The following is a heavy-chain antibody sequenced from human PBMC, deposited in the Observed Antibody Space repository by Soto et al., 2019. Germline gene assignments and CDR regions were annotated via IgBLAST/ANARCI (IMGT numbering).Heavy chain of an antibody. D-gene: IGHD1-7*01. CDR1: GFTFSSYW. Sequence: GGSLRLSCAASGFTFSSYWMHWVRQAPGKGLVWVSRINRDGSSTSYADSVKGRFTISRDNSKNTLYLQMNSLRDEDTAVYYCAKDPPSNWNYLSPLMAKNDYWG. CDR2: INRDGSST. J-gene: IGHJ4*01. CDR3: AKDPPSNWNYLSPLMAKNDY. V-gene: IGHV3-74*01.